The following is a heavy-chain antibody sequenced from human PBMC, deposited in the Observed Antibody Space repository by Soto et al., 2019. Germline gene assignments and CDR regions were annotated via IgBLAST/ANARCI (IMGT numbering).Heavy chain of an antibody. CDR1: GYTFTIYD. Sequence: GASVRVSCKASGYTFTIYDINWVRQATGQGLEGREWMNPNSGNTGYAQKFQGRVTMTRNTSISTAYMELSSLRSEDTAVYYCATRQVGYCSGGSCYSDDDAFDIWGQGTMVTVSS. V-gene: IGHV1-8*01. CDR3: ATRQVGYCSGGSCYSDDDAFDI. CDR2: MNPNSGNT. D-gene: IGHD2-15*01. J-gene: IGHJ3*02.